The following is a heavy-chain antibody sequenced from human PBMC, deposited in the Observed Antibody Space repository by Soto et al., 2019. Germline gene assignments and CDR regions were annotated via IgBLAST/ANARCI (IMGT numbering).Heavy chain of an antibody. CDR2: IEYSGGT. Sequence: QVQLQESGPGLVKPSQTLSLTCTVSGASISSGGYYWSWIRQHPGKGLEWIGYIEYSGGTYYNPSLKSRVIISLDTSKNQYSLKLSSVTAADTAVYYCARDRGEWELLRMDSYYTLDVWGQGTTVTVSS. CDR3: ARDRGEWELLRMDSYYTLDV. V-gene: IGHV4-31*03. CDR1: GASISSGGYY. J-gene: IGHJ6*02. D-gene: IGHD1-26*01.